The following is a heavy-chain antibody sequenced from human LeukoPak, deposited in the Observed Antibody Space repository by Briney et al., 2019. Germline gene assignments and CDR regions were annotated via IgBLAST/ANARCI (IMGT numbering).Heavy chain of an antibody. J-gene: IGHJ4*02. Sequence: SETLSLTCTVSGVSISSSSYYWGWIRQPPGKGLEWIGSIYYSGNTYFNPSLKSRVTISVDTSKNQFALKLSSVTAADTAFYCCARHSNGYFDYWGQGTLVTVSS. CDR2: IYYSGNT. V-gene: IGHV4-39*01. CDR3: ARHSNGYFDY. CDR1: GVSISSSSYY. D-gene: IGHD3-22*01.